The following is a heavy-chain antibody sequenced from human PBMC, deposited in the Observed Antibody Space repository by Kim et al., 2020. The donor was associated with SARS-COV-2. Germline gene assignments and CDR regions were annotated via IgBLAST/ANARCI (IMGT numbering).Heavy chain of an antibody. CDR3: ARGGSGWYSSYYYGMDV. CDR1: GGSISSYY. CDR2: IYYSGST. V-gene: IGHV4-59*13. D-gene: IGHD6-19*01. J-gene: IGHJ6*02. Sequence: SETLSLTCTVSGGSISSYYWSWIRQPPGKGLEWIGYIYYSGSTNYNPSLKSRVTISVDTSKNQFSLKLSSVTAADTAVYYCARGGSGWYSSYYYGMDVWGQGTTVTVSS.